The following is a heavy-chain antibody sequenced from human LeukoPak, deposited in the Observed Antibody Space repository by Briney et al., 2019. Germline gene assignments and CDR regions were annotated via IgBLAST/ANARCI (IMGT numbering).Heavy chain of an antibody. CDR3: ARARSGWHVDY. CDR1: GGSFSGYY. D-gene: IGHD6-19*01. J-gene: IGHJ4*02. V-gene: IGHV4-34*01. CDR2: INHSGNT. Sequence: SETLSLTCAVYGGSFSGYYWSWIRQPPGKGLEWIGEINHSGNTNYNPSLKSRVTISVDTSKNQFSLKLSSVTAADTAVYYCARARSGWHVDYWGQGTLVTVSS.